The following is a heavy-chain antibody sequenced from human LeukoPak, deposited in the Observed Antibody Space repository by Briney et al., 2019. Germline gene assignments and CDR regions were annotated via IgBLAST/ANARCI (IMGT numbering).Heavy chain of an antibody. CDR2: ISAYNGNT. CDR3: ARVSDRYCSGGSCYLTPNDY. J-gene: IGHJ4*02. Sequence: ASVKASCKASGYTFTSYGISWVRQAPGQGLEWMGWISAYNGNTNYAQKLQGRVTMTTDTSTSTAYMELRSLRSDDTAVYYCARVSDRYCSGGSCYLTPNDYWGQGTLVTVSS. D-gene: IGHD2-15*01. V-gene: IGHV1-18*01. CDR1: GYTFTSYG.